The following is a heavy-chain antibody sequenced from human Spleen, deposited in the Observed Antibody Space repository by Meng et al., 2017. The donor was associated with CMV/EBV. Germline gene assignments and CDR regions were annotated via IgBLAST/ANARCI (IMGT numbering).Heavy chain of an antibody. J-gene: IGHJ4*02. V-gene: IGHV3-30*04. D-gene: IGHD1-26*01. CDR3: ARDYSGSYGLGYYFDY. CDR1: FTFSSYA. Sequence: FTFSSYAMHWVSQAPGKGLEWVAVISYDGSNKYYADSVKGRFTISRDNSKNTLYLQMNSLRAEDTAVYYCARDYSGSYGLGYYFDYWGQGTLVTVSS. CDR2: ISYDGSNK.